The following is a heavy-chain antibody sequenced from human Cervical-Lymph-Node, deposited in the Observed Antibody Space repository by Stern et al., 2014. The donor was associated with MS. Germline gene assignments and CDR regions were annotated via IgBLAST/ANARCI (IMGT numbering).Heavy chain of an antibody. CDR2: IGANSVRT. Sequence: VQLVESGAEVKKPGASVKVSCKPSGYTFTSFDIHWVRQAPGQGLEWVGRIGANSVRTNFAQKVQGRVTMTRDTCHRTVSMELSRLTSYDTAVYYCAREASLLIVGIYYWGQGTLVTVSS. J-gene: IGHJ4*02. D-gene: IGHD3-22*01. CDR1: GYTFTSFD. V-gene: IGHV1-2*06. CDR3: AREASLLIVGIYY.